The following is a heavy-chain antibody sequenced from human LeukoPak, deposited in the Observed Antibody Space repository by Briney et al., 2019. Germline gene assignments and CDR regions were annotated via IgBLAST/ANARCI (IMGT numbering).Heavy chain of an antibody. CDR1: GFTFSSYA. CDR3: ATHWGDFWSGYYSY. CDR2: ISGSGGST. J-gene: IGHJ4*02. V-gene: IGHV3-23*01. Sequence: GGSLRLSCAASGFTFSSYAMSWVRQAPGKGREWVSAISGSGGSTYYADSVKGRFTISRDNSKNTLYLQMNSLRAEDTAVYYCATHWGDFWSGYYSYWGQGTLVTVSS. D-gene: IGHD3-3*01.